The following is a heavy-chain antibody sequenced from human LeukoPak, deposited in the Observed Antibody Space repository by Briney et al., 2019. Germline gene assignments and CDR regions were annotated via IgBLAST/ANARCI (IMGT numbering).Heavy chain of an antibody. V-gene: IGHV1-2*02. J-gene: IGHJ4*02. CDR1: GYTFTGYY. CDR2: INPNSGGT. D-gene: IGHD6-19*01. Sequence: ASVKVSCKASGYTFTGYYMHWVRQAPGQGLEWMGWINPNSGGTNYAQKFQGRVTMTRDTSISTAYMELSSLRSEDTAVYYCARRSYGSGWYYFDYWGQGTLVTVSS. CDR3: ARRSYGSGWYYFDY.